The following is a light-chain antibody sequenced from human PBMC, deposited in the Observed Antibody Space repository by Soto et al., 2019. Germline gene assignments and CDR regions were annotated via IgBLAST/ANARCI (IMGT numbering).Light chain of an antibody. CDR3: QSYDSSLRAWV. V-gene: IGLV1-40*01. CDR1: SSKIGAGYD. CDR2: GNS. Sequence: SVLTQPPSVSGAPGQRVTISCTESSSKIGAGYDVHWYQQLPGTSPKLLIYGNSNRPSRVPDRLSGSKSGTSASLAITGVKAEDEVDYYCQSYDSSLRAWVFGGGTTLTVL. J-gene: IGLJ3*02.